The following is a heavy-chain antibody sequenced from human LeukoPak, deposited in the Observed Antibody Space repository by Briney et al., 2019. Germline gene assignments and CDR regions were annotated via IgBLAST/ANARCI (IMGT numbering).Heavy chain of an antibody. Sequence: GGSLRPSCSASGFTFSDHAMHWVRQPPENGLQYVLALSSDGGSTYYAASVKDRFTISRDNRKNTLFLQMSGLTTDDTAVYDCVKERSGGVSWFDPWGQGTLVTVSS. CDR1: GFTFSDHA. V-gene: IGHV3-64D*06. CDR3: VKERSGGVSWFDP. CDR2: LSSDGGST. J-gene: IGHJ5*02. D-gene: IGHD3-16*01.